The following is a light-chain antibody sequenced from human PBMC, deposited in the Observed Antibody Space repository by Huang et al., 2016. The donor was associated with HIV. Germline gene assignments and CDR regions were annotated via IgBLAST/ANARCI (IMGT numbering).Light chain of an antibody. J-gene: IGKJ2*01. Sequence: EIVMTQSPATLSVSPGEGATLSCRASQSVSSNLAWYQQKPGQAPRLLIYGASTRATGIPARFIGSWSGTEFTLAISSLQSEDLGLYYCQQYDNWPPIFGQGTKLEIK. CDR2: GAS. CDR3: QQYDNWPPI. V-gene: IGKV3-15*01. CDR1: QSVSSN.